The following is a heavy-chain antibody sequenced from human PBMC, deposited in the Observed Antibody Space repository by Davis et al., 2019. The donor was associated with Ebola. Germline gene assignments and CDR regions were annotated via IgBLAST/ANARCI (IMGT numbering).Heavy chain of an antibody. D-gene: IGHD3-3*01. CDR3: AREWSGSLGPFDY. Sequence: AASVKVSCKASGYTFTSYAVHWVRQAPGQRLEWMGWINAGNGNTKYSQKFQGRVTITRDTSASTAYMELSSLRSEDTAVYYCAREWSGSLGPFDYWGQGTLVTVSS. CDR1: GYTFTSYA. V-gene: IGHV1-3*01. CDR2: INAGNGNT. J-gene: IGHJ4*02.